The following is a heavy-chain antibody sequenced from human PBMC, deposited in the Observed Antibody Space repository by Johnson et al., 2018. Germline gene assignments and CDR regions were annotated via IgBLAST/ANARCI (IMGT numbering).Heavy chain of an antibody. CDR3: ARGWYPRGY. CDR2: IDHSGST. CDR1: GGSFSDYY. Sequence: QVQLQQWGAGLLKPSETLSLICAVSGGSFSDYYWSWIRQSPGKGLEWMGEIDHSGSTNHNPSLKSRVTSSVDTSKNQCSLKLTSVTAADTAVYYCARGWYPRGYWGQGTLVTVSS. D-gene: IGHD6-13*01. V-gene: IGHV4-34*01. J-gene: IGHJ1*01.